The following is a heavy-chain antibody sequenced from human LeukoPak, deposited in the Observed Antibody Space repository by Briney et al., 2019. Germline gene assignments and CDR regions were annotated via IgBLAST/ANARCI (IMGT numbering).Heavy chain of an antibody. CDR2: FYVGGAT. CDR1: GFSVTNNY. J-gene: IGHJ4*02. CDR3: ARGDGYNFFDY. Sequence: GGSLRLSCAVSGFSVTNNYMSWVRQAPGKGLEWVSVFYVGGATYYADSVKGRLTISRDNSEDTLYLQMKSLRAEDTAVYYCARGDGYNFFDYWGQGTLVTVSP. D-gene: IGHD5-24*01. V-gene: IGHV3-53*01.